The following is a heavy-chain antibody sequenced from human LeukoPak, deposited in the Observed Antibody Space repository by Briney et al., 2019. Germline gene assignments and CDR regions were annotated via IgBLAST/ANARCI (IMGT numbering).Heavy chain of an antibody. CDR2: IYPGDSDT. J-gene: IGHJ3*02. Sequence: GESLKISCKGSGYSFTNYWIGWVRQMPGKGLEWMGIIYPGDSDTRYSPSFQGQVTISADKSISTAYLQWSSLKASDTAMYYCASHTEVTAIPNDAFDIWGQGTMVTVSS. CDR1: GYSFTNYW. CDR3: ASHTEVTAIPNDAFDI. V-gene: IGHV5-51*01. D-gene: IGHD2-21*02.